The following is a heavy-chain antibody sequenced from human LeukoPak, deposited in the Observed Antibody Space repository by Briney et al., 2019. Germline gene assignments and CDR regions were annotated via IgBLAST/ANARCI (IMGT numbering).Heavy chain of an antibody. Sequence: GGSLRLSCAASGFTFSSYGMHWVRQAPGKGLEWVAFIRYDGSNKYYADSVKGRFTISRDNSKNTLYLQMNSLRAEDTAVYYCARARGTRVTMVRGVSPDAFDIWGQGTMVTVSS. CDR1: GFTFSSYG. V-gene: IGHV3-30*02. J-gene: IGHJ3*02. CDR3: ARARGTRVTMVRGVSPDAFDI. D-gene: IGHD3-10*01. CDR2: IRYDGSNK.